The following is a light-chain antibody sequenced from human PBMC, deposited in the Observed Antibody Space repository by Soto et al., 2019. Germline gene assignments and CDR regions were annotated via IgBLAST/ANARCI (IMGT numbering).Light chain of an antibody. J-gene: IGKJ1*01. CDR2: ATS. Sequence: DIHLTQSPSSLSASIGDRVNITCLASQSIASYLNWYQQKPGTAPKLLIYATSTLQSGVPSRFSGSGSGTDFTLTISSLQPDDFATYYCQQSDVPLCMFGQGTKV. CDR3: QQSDVPLCM. CDR1: QSIASY. V-gene: IGKV1-39*01.